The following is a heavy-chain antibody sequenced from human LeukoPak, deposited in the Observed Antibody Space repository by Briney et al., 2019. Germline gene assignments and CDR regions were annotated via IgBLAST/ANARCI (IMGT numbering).Heavy chain of an antibody. CDR3: AKDANWNHGGGYMDV. V-gene: IGHV3-23*01. J-gene: IGHJ6*03. CDR2: ILGNGGST. CDR1: GFTFSSYA. D-gene: IGHD1-1*01. Sequence: AGGSLRLSCAASGFTFSSYAMSLVRQAPGEGLEWVSAILGNGGSTYYAASVKGRFTISRDNSKNTLHLQMNSLRAEDTAVYYCAKDANWNHGGGYMDVWGKGTTVTVSS.